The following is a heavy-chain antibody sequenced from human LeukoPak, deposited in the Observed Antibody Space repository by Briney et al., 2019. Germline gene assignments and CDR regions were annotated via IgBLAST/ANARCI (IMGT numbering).Heavy chain of an antibody. V-gene: IGHV3-48*03. CDR1: GFAFSTYD. D-gene: IGHD3-3*01. Sequence: TGGSLRLSCATSGFAFSTYDINWVRQAPGKGLEWLSYISTTGVIHYADSVKDRFTISRDNAKNSLYLQLNSLRAEDTAVYYCARNPPPPMVIFGVGNHNYYMDVWGKGTTVTVSS. CDR2: ISTTGVI. CDR3: ARNPPPPMVIFGVGNHNYYMDV. J-gene: IGHJ6*03.